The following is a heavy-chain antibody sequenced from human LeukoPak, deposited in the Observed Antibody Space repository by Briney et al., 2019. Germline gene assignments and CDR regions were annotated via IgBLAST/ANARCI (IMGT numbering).Heavy chain of an antibody. CDR2: IDPNSGDT. CDR1: GYTFSSYD. CDR3: AREEWLVVGYYYYMDV. V-gene: IGHV1-8*01. J-gene: IGHJ6*03. Sequence: ASVKVSCKASGYTFSSYDINWVRQATGQGLEWMGWIDPNSGDTSYAQKYQGRVTMTRNTSINTAYMALSSLTSDDTAVYYCAREEWLVVGYYYYMDVWGKGTTVTVSS. D-gene: IGHD6-19*01.